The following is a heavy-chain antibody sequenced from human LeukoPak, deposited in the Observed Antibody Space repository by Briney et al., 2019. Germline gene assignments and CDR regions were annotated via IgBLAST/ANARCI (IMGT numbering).Heavy chain of an antibody. V-gene: IGHV4-4*07. CDR3: AREALIEGFYYYMDV. D-gene: IGHD3-22*01. CDR2: FYTSGST. J-gene: IGHJ6*03. CDR1: GDSISSFY. Sequence: SETLSLTCTVSGDSISSFYWGWIRQPAGKGLEWIGRFYTSGSTNYNPSLKSRVTMSVDTSKNQFSLKLSSVTAADTAVYYCAREALIEGFYYYMDVWGKGTTVTVSS.